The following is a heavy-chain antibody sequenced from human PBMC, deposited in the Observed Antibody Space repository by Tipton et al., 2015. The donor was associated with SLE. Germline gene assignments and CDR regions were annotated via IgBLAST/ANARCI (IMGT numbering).Heavy chain of an antibody. CDR1: GFTFSSHW. CDR2: ISASGDET. CDR3: AKAPQWLLPY. J-gene: IGHJ4*02. D-gene: IGHD3-22*01. V-gene: IGHV3-23*01. Sequence: SLRLSCVASGFTFSSHWMTWVRHAPGKGLEWVSSISASGDETYYAESVKGRFTISRDNSKNTLYLQMNNLSAEDTAVYYCAKAPQWLLPYWGQGTLVTVSS.